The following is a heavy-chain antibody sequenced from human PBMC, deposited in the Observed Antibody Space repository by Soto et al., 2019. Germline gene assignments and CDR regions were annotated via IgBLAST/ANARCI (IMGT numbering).Heavy chain of an antibody. J-gene: IGHJ4*02. V-gene: IGHV3-74*01. Sequence: EVQLVESGGGLVQPGGSLRLSCAASGFTFTRSWMHWVRQAPGKGLEWVSRVNTDGTDTTYADSVKGRFTISRDNAKNTLYLQMNSLTAEDTAMYYCARDQSVSGPTTFHSWGKGALFT. CDR2: VNTDGTDT. D-gene: IGHD6-19*01. CDR3: ARDQSVSGPTTFHS. CDR1: GFTFTRSW.